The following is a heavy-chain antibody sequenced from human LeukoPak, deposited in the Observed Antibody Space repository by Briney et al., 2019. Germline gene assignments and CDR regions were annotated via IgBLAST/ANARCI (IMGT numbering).Heavy chain of an antibody. J-gene: IGHJ5*02. CDR2: INPNIGGT. CDR1: GYTFTGYY. CDR3: ARDRITMVRGVDGNNWFDT. Sequence: ASVKVSCKASGYTFTGYYMHWVRQAPGQGLEWMGWINPNIGGTNYAQKFQGRVTMTRDTSISTAYMELSRLRSDDTAVYYCARDRITMVRGVDGNNWFDTWGQGTLVTVSS. D-gene: IGHD3-10*01. V-gene: IGHV1-2*02.